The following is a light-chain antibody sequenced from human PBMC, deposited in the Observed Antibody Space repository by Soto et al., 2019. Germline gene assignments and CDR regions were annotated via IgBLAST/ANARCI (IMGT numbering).Light chain of an antibody. J-gene: IGLJ1*01. Sequence: QSALTQPASVYGSLGQSITISCTGTTRDIAGYNYISWYQQLPGKAPKLMIYQVTIRPSGISNRFSGSKSGNTASLTISGLQAEDEADYYCTSFSSSTSLYVFGTGTKLTVL. CDR3: TSFSSSTSLYV. CDR2: QVT. CDR1: TRDIAGYNY. V-gene: IGLV2-14*01.